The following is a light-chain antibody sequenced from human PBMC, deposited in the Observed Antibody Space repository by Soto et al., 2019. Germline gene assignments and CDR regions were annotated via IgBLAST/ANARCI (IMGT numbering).Light chain of an antibody. J-gene: IGKJ1*01. Sequence: EIVMTQSPATLSVSPGERATLSCRASQSVSSNLAWYQQKPGQAPRLLIYGASTRATGIPARFSGSGSGTEFTLTNSSLQSEDFAVYYCPQYNNWPPTFGQGTKVEIK. CDR3: PQYNNWPPT. CDR1: QSVSSN. CDR2: GAS. V-gene: IGKV3-15*01.